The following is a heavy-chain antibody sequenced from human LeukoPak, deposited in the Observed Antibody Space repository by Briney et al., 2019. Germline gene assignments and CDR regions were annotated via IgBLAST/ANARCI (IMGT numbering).Heavy chain of an antibody. Sequence: GGSLRLSCEASGFIFNGYTMNWVRQAPGKGLEWVSTFSRYGVGTYYADSVKGRFTISRDNSKNTLYLQMNGLRAEDTAVYYCARLAVAGTDGDYWGQGTLVTVSS. V-gene: IGHV3-23*01. CDR3: ARLAVAGTDGDY. CDR1: GFIFNGYT. J-gene: IGHJ4*02. D-gene: IGHD6-19*01. CDR2: FSRYGVGT.